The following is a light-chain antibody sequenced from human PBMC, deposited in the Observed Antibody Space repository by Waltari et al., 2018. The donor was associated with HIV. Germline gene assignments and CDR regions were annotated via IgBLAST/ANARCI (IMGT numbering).Light chain of an antibody. CDR1: QSVSSN. Sequence: EIVMTQSPATLSVSPGERATLSCRASQSVSSNLAWYQQKPGQAPRLLIFAASTRAPGIPARFSGSGSGTEFTLTISSLQSEDFALYYCQQYNDWPRTFGQGTKVEIK. V-gene: IGKV3D-15*01. CDR2: AAS. CDR3: QQYNDWPRT. J-gene: IGKJ1*01.